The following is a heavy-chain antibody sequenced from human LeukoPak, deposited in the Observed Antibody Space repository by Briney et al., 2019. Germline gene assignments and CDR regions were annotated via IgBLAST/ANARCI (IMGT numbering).Heavy chain of an antibody. CDR3: ARDTVLLWFGEYFDY. V-gene: IGHV3-30*04. CDR1: GLTFSSYA. J-gene: IGHJ4*02. Sequence: PGRSLRLACAASGLTFSSYAMRWVRQAPGKWLEWVAVISYDGSNKYYADSVKGRFTISRDNSKNTLYLQMNSLMAEDTAVYYCARDTVLLWFGEYFDYWGQGTLVTVSS. CDR2: ISYDGSNK. D-gene: IGHD3-10*01.